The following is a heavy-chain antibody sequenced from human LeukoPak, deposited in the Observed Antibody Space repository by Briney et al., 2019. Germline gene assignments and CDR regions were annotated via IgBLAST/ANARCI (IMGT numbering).Heavy chain of an antibody. CDR2: IYHSGST. Sequence: SETLSLTCTVSDGSISSGGYSWSWIRQPPGKGLEWIGYIYHSGSTYYNPSLKSRVTISVDRSKNQFSLKLSSVTAADTAVYYCARGNSNHDAFDIWGQGTMVTVSS. D-gene: IGHD4-11*01. J-gene: IGHJ3*02. V-gene: IGHV4-30-2*01. CDR1: DGSISSGGYS. CDR3: ARGNSNHDAFDI.